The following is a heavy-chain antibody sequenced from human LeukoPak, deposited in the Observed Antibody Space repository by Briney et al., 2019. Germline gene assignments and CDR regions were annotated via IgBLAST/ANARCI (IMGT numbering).Heavy chain of an antibody. CDR1: GGSFSGYY. V-gene: IGHV4-34*01. CDR3: AREGLLWFGQLSGDY. J-gene: IGHJ4*02. Sequence: SETLSLTCAVYGGSFSGYYWSWIRQPPGKGLEWIGEINHSGSTNYNPSLKSRVTISVDTSKNQFSLKLSSVTTADTAVYYCAREGLLWFGQLSGDYWGQGTLVTVSS. CDR2: INHSGST. D-gene: IGHD3-10*01.